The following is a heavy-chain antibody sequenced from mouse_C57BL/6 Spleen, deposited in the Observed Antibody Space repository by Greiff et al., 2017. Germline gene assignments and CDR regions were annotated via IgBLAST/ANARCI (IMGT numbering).Heavy chain of an antibody. CDR3: ARESFYGSSPAWFAY. V-gene: IGHV1-53*01. J-gene: IGHJ3*01. D-gene: IGHD1-1*01. Sequence: QVQLQQPGTELVKPGASVKLSCKASGYTFTSYWMHWVKQRPGQGLEWIGNINPSNGGTNYNEKFKSKATLTVDKSSSTAYMQLSRLTSEDSAVYYCARESFYGSSPAWFAYWGQGTLVTVSA. CDR2: INPSNGGT. CDR1: GYTFTSYW.